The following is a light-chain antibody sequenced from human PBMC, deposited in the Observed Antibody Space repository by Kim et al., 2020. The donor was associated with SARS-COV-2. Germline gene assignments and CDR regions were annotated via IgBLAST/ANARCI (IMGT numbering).Light chain of an antibody. V-gene: IGKV1-27*01. Sequence: TCRAGVPSRLSGSGSGTDLTLTISSLQPEDVANYSCQKYNGDTWTFGQGTKVDIK. J-gene: IGKJ1*01. CDR3: QKYNGDTWT.